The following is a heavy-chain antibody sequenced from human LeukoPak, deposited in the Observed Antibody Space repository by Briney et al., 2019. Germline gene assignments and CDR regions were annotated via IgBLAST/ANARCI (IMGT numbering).Heavy chain of an antibody. J-gene: IGHJ6*03. D-gene: IGHD2-15*01. CDR3: ARCSGGSCYRYYYMDV. CDR2: ISAYNGNT. V-gene: IGHV1-18*01. Sequence: ASVKVSCKASGYTFINYGISWVQQAPGQGLEWMGWISAYNGNTNYAQNLQGRVTMTTDTSTSTAYMELRSLRSDDTAVYYCARCSGGSCYRYYYMDVWGKGTTVTVSS. CDR1: GYTFINYG.